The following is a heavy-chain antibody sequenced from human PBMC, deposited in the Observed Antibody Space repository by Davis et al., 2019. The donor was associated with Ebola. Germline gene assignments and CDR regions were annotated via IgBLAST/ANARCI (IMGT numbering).Heavy chain of an antibody. Sequence: PSETLSLTCAISGDSVSTAGWNWIRQSPSRGLEWLGRTYYTASNLYNDYAVSVRSRMIISPDTSKTHFSLELNSVTPEDTALYYCARGWLRGGMDVWGEGTTVTV. D-gene: IGHD5-18*01. CDR3: ARGWLRGGMDV. CDR2: TYYTASNLYN. J-gene: IGHJ6*02. CDR1: GDSVSTAG. V-gene: IGHV6-1*01.